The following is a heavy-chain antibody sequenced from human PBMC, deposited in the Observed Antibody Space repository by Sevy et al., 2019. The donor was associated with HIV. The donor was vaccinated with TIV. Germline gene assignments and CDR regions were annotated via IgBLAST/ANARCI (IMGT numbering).Heavy chain of an antibody. CDR2: VTPGTDI. CDR1: GFTLSGYS. Sequence: GGSLRLSCAASGFTLSGYSISWVRQAPGKGLEWVSSVTPGTDIYYGDSVRGRFTASRDNTKNSVYLQMNSLGDEDTAVYYCARDFLTGDRREAFDIWGQGTKVTVSS. CDR3: ARDFLTGDRREAFDI. V-gene: IGHV3-21*06. J-gene: IGHJ3*02. D-gene: IGHD7-27*01.